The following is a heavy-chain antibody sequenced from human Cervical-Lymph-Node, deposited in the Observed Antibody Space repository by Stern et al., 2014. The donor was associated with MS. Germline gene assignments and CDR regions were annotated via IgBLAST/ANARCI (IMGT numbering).Heavy chain of an antibody. V-gene: IGHV2-26*01. CDR2: IFLNDEK. CDR3: ARISVDDYVWGSYRRFDY. Sequence: QESGPVLVKPTETLTLTCTVSGFSLSNARMGVSWIRRPPGKALEWLAPIFLNDEKSYSTSLKSRLTISKDTSKSQVVLTMTNMDPVDTATYYCARISVDDYVWGSYRRFDYWGQGTLVTVSS. J-gene: IGHJ4*02. CDR1: GFSLSNARMG. D-gene: IGHD3-16*02.